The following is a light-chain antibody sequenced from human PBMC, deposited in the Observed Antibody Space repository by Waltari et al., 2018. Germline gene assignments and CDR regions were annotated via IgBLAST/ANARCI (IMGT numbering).Light chain of an antibody. Sequence: SHELTQPPSVSVSPGQTASLSCSGDKLGNKYASWYQQKPGQSPILVIYLDYNRPSGIPERFSGTNSGNTATLTISGTQAMDEADYYCQAWDSTTVAFGGGTRLTVL. V-gene: IGLV3-1*01. J-gene: IGLJ2*01. CDR3: QAWDSTTVA. CDR2: LDY. CDR1: KLGNKY.